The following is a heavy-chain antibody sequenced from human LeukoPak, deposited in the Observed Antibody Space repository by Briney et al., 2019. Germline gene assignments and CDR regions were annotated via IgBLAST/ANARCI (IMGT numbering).Heavy chain of an antibody. CDR1: GGSIGSYY. D-gene: IGHD3-22*01. J-gene: IGHJ3*02. CDR2: IYTSGST. Sequence: PSETLSLTCTVSGGSIGSYYWSWIRQPAGKGLEWIGRIYTSGSTNYNPSLKSRVTMSVDTSKNQFSLKLSSVTAADTAVYYCARLITENYYDSSGQEDAFDIWGQGTMVTVSS. CDR3: ARLITENYYDSSGQEDAFDI. V-gene: IGHV4-4*07.